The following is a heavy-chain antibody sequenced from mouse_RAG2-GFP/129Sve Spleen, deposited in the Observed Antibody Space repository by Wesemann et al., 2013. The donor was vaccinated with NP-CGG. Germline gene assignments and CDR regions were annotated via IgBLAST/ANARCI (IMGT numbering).Heavy chain of an antibody. D-gene: IGHD2-10*02. J-gene: IGHJ1*01. CDR3: ARDEYGNYGYFDV. Sequence: GRFTISRDNAKNNLYLQMSSLKSEDTAMYYCARDEYGNYGYFDVWGAGTTVTVSS. V-gene: IGHV5-4*02.